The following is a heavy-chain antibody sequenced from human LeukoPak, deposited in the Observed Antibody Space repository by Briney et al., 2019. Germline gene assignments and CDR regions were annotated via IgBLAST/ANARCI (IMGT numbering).Heavy chain of an antibody. D-gene: IGHD4-17*01. CDR3: ARYDYGDYSF. CDR1: GFSVSSNY. V-gene: IGHV3-66*01. CDR2: IYSGGST. Sequence: GGSLRLSCAASGFSVSSNYMSWVRQAPGKGLEWVSVIYSGGSTYYADSVKGRFTISRDNSKNTLYLQMNSLRAEDTAVYYCARYDYGDYSFWGQGTLVTVSS. J-gene: IGHJ4*02.